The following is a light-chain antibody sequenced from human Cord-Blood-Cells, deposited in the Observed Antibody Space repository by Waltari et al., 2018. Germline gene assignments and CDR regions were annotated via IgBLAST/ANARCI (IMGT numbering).Light chain of an antibody. CDR1: QSVLYSSNNKNY. Sequence: DIVMTQSPDSLAVSLGERATINCKSSQSVLYSSNNKNYLAWYQQKPGQPPKLLIYWASTRESGVPDRFSGSWSAADFTVTSSSLQAEDVAVYYCQQYYSTPPTVGGGTKVEIK. CDR2: WAS. CDR3: QQYYSTPPT. J-gene: IGKJ4*01. V-gene: IGKV4-1*01.